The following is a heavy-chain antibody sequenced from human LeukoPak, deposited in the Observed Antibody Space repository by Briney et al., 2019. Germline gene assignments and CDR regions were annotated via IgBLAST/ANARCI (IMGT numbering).Heavy chain of an antibody. CDR2: ISAYNGNT. CDR3: ARDPYPPDSSGWYVYYYYGMDV. Sequence: GASVKVSCKASGYTFTSYGISWVRQAPGQGLEWMGWISAYNGNTNYAQKLQGRVTMTTDTSTSTAYMELRSLRSDDTAVYYCARDPYPPDSSGWYVYYYYGMDVWGQGTTVTVSS. D-gene: IGHD6-19*01. J-gene: IGHJ6*02. CDR1: GYTFTSYG. V-gene: IGHV1-18*01.